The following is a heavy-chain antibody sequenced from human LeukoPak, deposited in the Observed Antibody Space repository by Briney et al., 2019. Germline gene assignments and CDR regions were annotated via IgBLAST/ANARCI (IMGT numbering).Heavy chain of an antibody. D-gene: IGHD5-24*01. CDR1: GSTFSSYW. Sequence: GGSLRLSCAASGSTFSSYWMSWVRQAPGKGLEWVANIKQDGSEKYYVDSVKGRFTISRDNAKNSLYLQMNSLRAEDTAVYYCARDCLRWLQLKDYWGQGTLVTVSS. CDR3: ARDCLRWLQLKDY. CDR2: IKQDGSEK. J-gene: IGHJ4*02. V-gene: IGHV3-7*03.